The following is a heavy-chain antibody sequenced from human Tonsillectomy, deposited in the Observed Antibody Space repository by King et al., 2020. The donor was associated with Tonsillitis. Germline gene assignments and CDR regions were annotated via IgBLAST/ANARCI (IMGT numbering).Heavy chain of an antibody. CDR1: GFFFTDYF. CDR3: ARDIPGVTAWDGAFDI. CDR2: INPNSGDT. D-gene: IGHD2-2*02. V-gene: IGHV1-2*02. Sequence: QLVQSGADVKKPGASVKVSCKASGFFFTDYFMHWVRQAPGQGLEWMGWINPNSGDTKYAQQVQDRVIMTRDASASTGYMELSSLRSDDTAVYYCARDIPGVTAWDGAFDIWGQGTMVTVSS. J-gene: IGHJ3*02.